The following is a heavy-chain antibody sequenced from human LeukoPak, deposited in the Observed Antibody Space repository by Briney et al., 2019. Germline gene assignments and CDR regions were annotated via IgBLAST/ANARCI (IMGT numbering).Heavy chain of an antibody. CDR2: IWYDGSNK. CDR3: ARKKRVDTDSIMVYYYYAMDV. CDR1: GFTFRSYG. V-gene: IGHV3-33*01. Sequence: GGSLRLSCAASGFTFRSYGMHWVRQAPGKGLEWVAVIWYDGSNKYYADSVKGRFTISRDNSKKTLYLQMNNLRAEDTAVYYCARKKRVDTDSIMVYYYYAMDVWGQGTTVTVSS. J-gene: IGHJ6*02. D-gene: IGHD5-18*01.